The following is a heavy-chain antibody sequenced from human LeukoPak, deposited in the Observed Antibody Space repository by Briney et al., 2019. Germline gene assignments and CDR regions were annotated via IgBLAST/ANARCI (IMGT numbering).Heavy chain of an antibody. CDR2: INPNSGGT. J-gene: IGHJ5*02. Sequence: ASVKVSCKASGYTFTGNHMHWVRQAPGQGLEWMGWINPNSGGTNYAQKFQGRVIMTRDTSISTAYMELSRLRSDDTAVYYCARTPQHSSGWREDWFDPWGQGTLVTVSS. D-gene: IGHD6-19*01. V-gene: IGHV1-2*02. CDR3: ARTPQHSSGWREDWFDP. CDR1: GYTFTGNH.